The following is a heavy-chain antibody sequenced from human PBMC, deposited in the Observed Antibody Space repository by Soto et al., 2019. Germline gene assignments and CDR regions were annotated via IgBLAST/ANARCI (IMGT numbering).Heavy chain of an antibody. CDR3: ARGYDILTGYYVGLISHYGMDV. Sequence: ASVKVSCKASGYTFTSYYMHWVRQAPGQGLEWMGIINPNSGGTNYAQKFQGWVTMTRDTSISTAYMELSRLRSDDTAVYYCARGYDILTGYYVGLISHYGMDVRGQGTTVTVSS. CDR1: GYTFTSYY. CDR2: INPNSGGT. V-gene: IGHV1-2*04. J-gene: IGHJ6*02. D-gene: IGHD3-9*01.